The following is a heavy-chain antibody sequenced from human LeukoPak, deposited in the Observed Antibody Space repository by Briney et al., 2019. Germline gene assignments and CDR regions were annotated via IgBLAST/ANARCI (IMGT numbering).Heavy chain of an antibody. D-gene: IGHD3-9*01. Sequence: SETLSLTCTVSGGSISSGGYYWSWIRQHPGKGLEWIGYIYYSGSTYYNPSLKSRVTISVDTSKNQFSLKLSSVTAADTAVYYCARHPPDYDILTGGMIGGMDVWGQGTTVTVSS. CDR3: ARHPPDYDILTGGMIGGMDV. CDR2: IYYSGST. V-gene: IGHV4-31*03. CDR1: GGSISSGGYY. J-gene: IGHJ6*02.